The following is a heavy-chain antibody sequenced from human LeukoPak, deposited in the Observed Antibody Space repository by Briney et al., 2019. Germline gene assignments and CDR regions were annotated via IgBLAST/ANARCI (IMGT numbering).Heavy chain of an antibody. CDR3: ARDLNY. J-gene: IGHJ4*02. CDR2: INHSGST. Sequence: SETLSLTCAVYGGSFSGYYWSWIRQPPGKGLEWIGEINHSGSTNYNPSLKSRVTISVDTSKNQFSLKLSSVTAADTAVYYCARDLNYWGQGTLVTVSS. CDR1: GGSFSGYY. V-gene: IGHV4-34*01.